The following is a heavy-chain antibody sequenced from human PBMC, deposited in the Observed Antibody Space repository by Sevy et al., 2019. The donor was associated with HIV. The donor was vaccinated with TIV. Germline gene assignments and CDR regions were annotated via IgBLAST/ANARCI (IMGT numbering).Heavy chain of an antibody. D-gene: IGHD3-22*01. Sequence: GGSLRLSCTASGFTFDDYAMSWFRQAPGKGLEWVAFITRNSYEAYGGTREYAESVKGRFTISRDDSKSIAYLQMNSLKTEDTAMYYCSRALATAVSPEYYFDYWGQGTLVTVSS. CDR1: GFTFDDYA. V-gene: IGHV3-49*03. CDR3: SRALATAVSPEYYFDY. CDR2: ITRNSYEAYGGTR. J-gene: IGHJ4*02.